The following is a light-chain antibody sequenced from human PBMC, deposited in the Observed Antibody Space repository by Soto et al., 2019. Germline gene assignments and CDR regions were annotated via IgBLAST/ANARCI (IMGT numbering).Light chain of an antibody. V-gene: IGLV2-14*03. CDR1: SSDVGGYHY. J-gene: IGLJ1*01. Sequence: QSVLTQPASVSGSPGQSLTISCTGTSSDVGGYHYVSWYQHYPGKAPKLMIYNVNNRPSGVSDRFSGSKSGNTASLTISGLQAEDEADYYCNSYTSSSTRVFGTGTKLTVL. CDR3: NSYTSSSTRV. CDR2: NVN.